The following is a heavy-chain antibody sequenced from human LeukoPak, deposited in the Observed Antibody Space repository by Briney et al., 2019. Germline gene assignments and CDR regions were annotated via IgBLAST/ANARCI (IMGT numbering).Heavy chain of an antibody. Sequence: GGSLRLSCPASGFTFSSYWMRWVRQAPGKGLVWVSRINSDGSSTSYADSVKGRFTISRHNAKHTLYLQMNSLRAEDTAVYYCARHSYGVSGIDYWGQGTLVTVSS. CDR2: INSDGSST. J-gene: IGHJ4*02. D-gene: IGHD5-18*01. CDR1: GFTFSSYW. CDR3: ARHSYGVSGIDY. V-gene: IGHV3-74*01.